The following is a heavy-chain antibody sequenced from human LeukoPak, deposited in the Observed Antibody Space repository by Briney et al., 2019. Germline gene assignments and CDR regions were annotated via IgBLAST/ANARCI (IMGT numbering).Heavy chain of an antibody. CDR2: INPRGTST. CDR3: ARDSTPTPSKWFGELLEYNWFDP. D-gene: IGHD3-10*01. CDR1: GYSFTGHY. J-gene: IGHJ5*02. Sequence: ASVKVSCKASGYSFTGHYMHWVRQAPGQGLEWMGVINPRGTSTIYAEKFQGRIIMTRDLSTTTAYMELRSLRSDDTAVYYCARDSTPTPSKWFGELLEYNWFDPWGQGTLVTVSS. V-gene: IGHV1-46*01.